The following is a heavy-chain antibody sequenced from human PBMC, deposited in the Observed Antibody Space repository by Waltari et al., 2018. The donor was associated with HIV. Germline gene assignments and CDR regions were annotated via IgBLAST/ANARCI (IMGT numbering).Heavy chain of an antibody. CDR1: GLPLHSFW. V-gene: IGHV3-15*01. J-gene: IGHJ4*02. CDR3: TSEEDYGSGSHFDY. Sequence: EVQLVESGGDLLKPGGCLRLSCAASGLPLHSFWRIWVRQAPGKGLEWVGRIKTKGDGVATDDAAAVKGRFTISRDDSKNTVYLQMNSLKIEDTAVYYCTSEEDYGSGSHFDYWGQGTLVTVSS. CDR2: IKTKGDGVAT. D-gene: IGHD3-10*01.